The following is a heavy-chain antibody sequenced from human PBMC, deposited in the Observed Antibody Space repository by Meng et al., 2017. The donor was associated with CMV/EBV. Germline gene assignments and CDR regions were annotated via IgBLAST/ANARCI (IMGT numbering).Heavy chain of an antibody. Sequence: QVQLTQWGAGLLKPSETLSLTCAVYGGSFSGYYWSWIRQPPGKGLEWIGEINHSGSTNYNPSLKSRVTISVDTSKNQFSLKLSSVTAADTAVYYCARGVGATGKADYWGQGTLVTVSS. V-gene: IGHV4-34*01. J-gene: IGHJ4*02. CDR3: ARGVGATGKADY. D-gene: IGHD1-26*01. CDR2: INHSGST. CDR1: GGSFSGYY.